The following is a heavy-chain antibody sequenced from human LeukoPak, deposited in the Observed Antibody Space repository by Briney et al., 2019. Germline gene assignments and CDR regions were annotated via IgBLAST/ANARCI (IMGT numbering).Heavy chain of an antibody. CDR3: ARGVNYDFWSGYYTARQETFDY. CDR2: MNPNSGNT. J-gene: IGHJ4*02. D-gene: IGHD3-3*01. Sequence: ASVKVSCKASGYTFTSYDINWVRQATGQGLEWMGWMNPNSGNTGYAQKFKGRVTITRNTSISTAYMELSSLRSEDTAVYYCARGVNYDFWSGYYTARQETFDYWGQGTLVTVSS. CDR1: GYTFTSYD. V-gene: IGHV1-8*03.